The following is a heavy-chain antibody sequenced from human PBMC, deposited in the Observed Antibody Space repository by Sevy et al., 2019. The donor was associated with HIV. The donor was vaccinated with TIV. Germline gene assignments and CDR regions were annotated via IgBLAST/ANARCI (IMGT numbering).Heavy chain of an antibody. J-gene: IGHJ6*03. CDR2: LSFGCGEI. Sequence: GGSLRLSCAASGFILSKYSMSWVRQPPGKGLEWVSTLSFGCGEINYADSVKGRFTISRDNAKNSLYLQMNSLRAEDTAVYYCARDQSSGSYYYYYYMDVWGKGPTVTVSS. CDR3: ARDQSSGSYYYYYYMDV. CDR1: GFILSKYS. V-gene: IGHV3-21*01. D-gene: IGHD1-26*01.